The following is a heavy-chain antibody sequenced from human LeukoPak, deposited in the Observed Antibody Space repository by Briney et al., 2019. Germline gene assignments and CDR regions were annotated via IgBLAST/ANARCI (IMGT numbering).Heavy chain of an antibody. CDR2: ISYSGSI. V-gene: IGHV4-39*01. J-gene: IGHJ4*02. CDR1: GGSISSRPYY. CDR3: ATLEIGDYYFDY. Sequence: PSETLSLTCTVSGGSISSRPYYWGWVRRPPGKGLEWIGSISYSGSIHYNPSLKSRVTISVDTSKNHFSLRLSSVTAADTAVYYCATLEIGDYYFDYWGQGTLVTVSS. D-gene: IGHD3-16*01.